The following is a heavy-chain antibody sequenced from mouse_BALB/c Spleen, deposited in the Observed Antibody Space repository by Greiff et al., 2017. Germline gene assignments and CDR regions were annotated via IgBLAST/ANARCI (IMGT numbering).Heavy chain of an antibody. CDR1: GYTFTSYW. CDR2: IYPGDGDT. D-gene: IGHD2-14*01. Sequence: VQLQQSGAELARPGASVKLSCKASGYTFTSYWMQWVNQRPGQGLEWIGAIYPGDGDTRYTQKFKGKATLTADKSSSTAYMQLSSLASEDSAVYYCARSGDYRSFAYWGQGTLVTVSA. CDR3: ARSGDYRSFAY. J-gene: IGHJ3*01. V-gene: IGHV1-87*01.